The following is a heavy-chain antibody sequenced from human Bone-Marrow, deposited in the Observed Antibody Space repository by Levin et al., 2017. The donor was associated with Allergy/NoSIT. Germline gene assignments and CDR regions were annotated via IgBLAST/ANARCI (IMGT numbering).Heavy chain of an antibody. CDR1: GFAFTKYA. CDR2: VSSDGTNT. CDR3: ANLWFGDLLHMNDILDV. V-gene: IGHV3-30*18. J-gene: IGHJ3*01. D-gene: IGHD3-10*01. Sequence: RAGGSLRLSCVASGFAFTKYAMHWVRQAPGKGLEWVAIVSSDGTNTDYAGSVKGRFTISRDNSKNMVYLEVNSLRADDTAVYYCANLWFGDLLHMNDILDVWGQGTMVTVSS.